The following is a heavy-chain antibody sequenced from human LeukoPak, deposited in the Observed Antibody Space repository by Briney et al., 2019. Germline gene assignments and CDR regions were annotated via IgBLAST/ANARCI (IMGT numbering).Heavy chain of an antibody. CDR1: GFTFSSYG. V-gene: IGHV3-30*03. J-gene: IGHJ4*02. Sequence: PGGSLRLSCAASGFTFSSYGMHWVRQAPGKGLEWVAVISYDGSNTYYADSVKGRFTISRDNSKNSLYLQMSSLRAEDTAVYYCARVGYSDESIDYWGQGTLVTVSS. D-gene: IGHD4-17*01. CDR3: ARVGYSDESIDY. CDR2: ISYDGSNT.